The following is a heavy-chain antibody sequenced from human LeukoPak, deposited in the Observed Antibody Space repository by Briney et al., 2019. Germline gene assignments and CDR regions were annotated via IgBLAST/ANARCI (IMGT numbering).Heavy chain of an antibody. Sequence: GRSLRLSCVASGFIFDDCGIQWVRHAPGRGLVWVSGISWNSGSIGYADSVKGRFIISRDNAKNSVYLQMSSLGAEDTAFYYCARATAYCSGGTCSLLGGGAFDLWGQGTMVTVSS. D-gene: IGHD2-15*01. CDR1: GFIFDDCG. CDR3: ARATAYCSGGTCSLLGGGAFDL. V-gene: IGHV3-9*01. CDR2: ISWNSGSI. J-gene: IGHJ3*01.